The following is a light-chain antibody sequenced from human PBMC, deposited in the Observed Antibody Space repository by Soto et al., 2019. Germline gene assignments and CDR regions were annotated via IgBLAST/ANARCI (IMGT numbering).Light chain of an antibody. Sequence: DIQMTQSPSTLSASVGDRVTITCRARQNINRWLAWYQQRPGKAPNLLIHKAATLEVGVPSRFSGRASGTEFTLTISSLQPDDFAVYFWLQDHVYPLSFGGGTKVEIK. CDR1: QNINRW. V-gene: IGKV1-5*03. CDR2: KAA. CDR3: LQDHVYPLS. J-gene: IGKJ4*01.